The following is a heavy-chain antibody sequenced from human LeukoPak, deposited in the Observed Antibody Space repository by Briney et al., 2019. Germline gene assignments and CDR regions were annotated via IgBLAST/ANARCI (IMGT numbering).Heavy chain of an antibody. CDR2: IYYSGST. CDR3: ARDKSVCGGDCYPIAFDI. CDR1: GFTFSNY. J-gene: IGHJ3*02. Sequence: GSLRLSCAASGFTFSNYWSWIRQPPGKGLEWIGYIYYSGSTNYNPSLKSRVTISVDTSKNQFSLKLSSVTAADTAVYYCARDKSVCGGDCYPIAFDIWGQGTMVTVSS. D-gene: IGHD2-21*02. V-gene: IGHV4-59*01.